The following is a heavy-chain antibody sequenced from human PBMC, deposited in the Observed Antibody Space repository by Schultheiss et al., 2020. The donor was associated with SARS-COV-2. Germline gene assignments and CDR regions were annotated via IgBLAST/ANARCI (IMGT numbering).Heavy chain of an antibody. V-gene: IGHV4-34*11. CDR2: IYYIGST. J-gene: IGHJ6*02. D-gene: IGHD3-22*01. CDR3: ARSGYYHGLAMDV. Sequence: SETLSLTCAVYGGSFSGYYWSWIRQPPGKGLEWIGYIYYIGSTTYNPSLKSRVTISVDTSKNQFSLKLSSVTAADTAVYFCARSGYYHGLAMDVWGQGTTVTVAS. CDR1: GGSFSGYY.